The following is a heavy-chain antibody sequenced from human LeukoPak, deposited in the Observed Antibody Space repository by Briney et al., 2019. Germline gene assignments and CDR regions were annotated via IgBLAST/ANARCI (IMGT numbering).Heavy chain of an antibody. CDR3: ARETYSNILTGTDY. Sequence: ASVKVSCKASEYTFTGYYMHWVRQAPGQGLEWLGWISTYDDNIKYAQSLQGRLTLTIDTSTSTAYMELRSLTSDDTAVYYCARETYSNILTGTDYWGPGTLVTVSS. D-gene: IGHD3-9*01. CDR1: EYTFTGYY. V-gene: IGHV1-18*04. CDR2: ISTYDDNI. J-gene: IGHJ4*02.